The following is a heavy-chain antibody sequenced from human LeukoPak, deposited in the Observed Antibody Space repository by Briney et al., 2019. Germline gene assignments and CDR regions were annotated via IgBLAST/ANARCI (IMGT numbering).Heavy chain of an antibody. J-gene: IGHJ5*02. Sequence: PSETLSLTCTVSGGSISSYYWSWIRQPPGKGLEWIGYIYYTGSTNYNPSLKSRVTISVDTSKNQFSLKLSSVTAADTAAYYCAREGNYVWGSYRPINWFDPWGQGTLVTVSS. CDR3: AREGNYVWGSYRPINWFDP. D-gene: IGHD3-16*02. V-gene: IGHV4-59*12. CDR2: IYYTGST. CDR1: GGSISSYY.